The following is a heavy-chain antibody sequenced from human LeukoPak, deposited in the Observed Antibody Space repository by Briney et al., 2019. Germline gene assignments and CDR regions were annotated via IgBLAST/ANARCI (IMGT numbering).Heavy chain of an antibody. CDR3: ARPPIRYFDWFLGVYFDY. J-gene: IGHJ4*02. V-gene: IGHV3-30*19. Sequence: GESLQISCKGSGYCFSNYWIGWVRRMPGKGLEWVAVISYDGSNKYYADSVKGRFTISRDNSKNTLYLQMNSLRAEDTAVYYCARPPIRYFDWFLGVYFDYWGQGTLVTVSS. CDR2: ISYDGSNK. D-gene: IGHD3-9*01. CDR1: GYCFSNYW.